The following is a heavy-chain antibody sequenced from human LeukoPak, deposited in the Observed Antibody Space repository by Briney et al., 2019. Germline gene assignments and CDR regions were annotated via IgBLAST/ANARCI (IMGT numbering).Heavy chain of an antibody. CDR3: AKSDGYGLIRI. V-gene: IGHV4-39*07. J-gene: IGHJ3*02. D-gene: IGHD3-10*01. Sequence: SETLSLTCSVSGDSITGYYWGWIRQPPGKGLEWIGNIYYTGNTYYNSSLKNRVTISLDTSKNQFSLKVISMTAEDTAAYYCAKSDGYGLIRICGRGTMVTVSS. CDR1: GDSITGYY. CDR2: IYYTGNT.